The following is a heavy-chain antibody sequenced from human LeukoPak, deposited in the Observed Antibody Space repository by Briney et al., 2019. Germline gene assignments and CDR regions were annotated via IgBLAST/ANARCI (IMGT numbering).Heavy chain of an antibody. J-gene: IGHJ4*02. CDR2: IYYSGTT. CDR1: GGSISSYY. V-gene: IGHV4-59*01. CDR3: ARQKGYSSGWYFDY. Sequence: SETLSLTCTVSGGSISSYYWSWIRQPPGKGLEWIGCIYYSGTTNYNPSLKSRVTISIDTSKNQFSLKLSSVTAADTAVYYCARQKGYSSGWYFDYWGQGTLVTVSS. D-gene: IGHD6-19*01.